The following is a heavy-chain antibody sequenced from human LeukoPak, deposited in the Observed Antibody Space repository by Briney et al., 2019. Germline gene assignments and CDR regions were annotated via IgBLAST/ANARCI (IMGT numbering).Heavy chain of an antibody. J-gene: IGHJ4*02. CDR1: GGSFSGYY. Sequence: KPSETLSLTCAVYGGSFSGYYWSWIRQPPGKGLEWIGEINHSGSTNYNPSLKSRVTISVDTSKNQFSLKLSSVTAADTAVYYCARGLRDYVWGSYRYTGYFDYWGQGTLVTVSS. CDR3: ARGLRDYVWGSYRYTGYFDY. D-gene: IGHD3-16*02. V-gene: IGHV4-34*01. CDR2: INHSGST.